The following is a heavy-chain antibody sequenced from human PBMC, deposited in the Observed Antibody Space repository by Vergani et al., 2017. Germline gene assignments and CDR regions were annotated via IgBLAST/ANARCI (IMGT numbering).Heavy chain of an antibody. CDR2: MNPNSGNT. V-gene: IGHV1-8*03. J-gene: IGHJ6*02. D-gene: IGHD6-13*01. CDR3: ARAGYSSSWYAYYYGMDV. CDR1: GYTFTSYD. Sequence: QVQLVQSGAEVKKPGASVKVSCKASGYTFTSYDINWVRQATGQGLEWMGWMNPNSGNTGYAQKFQGRVTITRNTSISTAYMELSSLRSEDTAVYYWARAGYSSSWYAYYYGMDVWGQGTTVTVSS.